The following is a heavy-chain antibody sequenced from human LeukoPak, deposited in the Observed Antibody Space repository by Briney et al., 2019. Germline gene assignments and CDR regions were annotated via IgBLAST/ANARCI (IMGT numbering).Heavy chain of an antibody. CDR1: GYTFAKFY. J-gene: IGHJ3*02. V-gene: IGHV1-46*01. CDR3: ARDNRGERTPGWGYGGFDI. Sequence: GASVKVSCKASGYTFAKFYIHWVRQAPGQGHEWMGIINPSGGTTSYAQKFQGRVSMTRDTSTSTVYMELSSLRSEDTAVYYCARDNRGERTPGWGYGGFDIWGQGTMVSVSS. D-gene: IGHD3-16*01. CDR2: INPSGGTT.